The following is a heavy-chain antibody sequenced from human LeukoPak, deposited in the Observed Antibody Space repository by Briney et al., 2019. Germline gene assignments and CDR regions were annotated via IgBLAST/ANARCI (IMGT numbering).Heavy chain of an antibody. CDR1: GYTFTRYG. Sequence: ASVKVSCKASGYTFTRYGMNWVRQAPGQGLEWMGGIIPIFGTANYAQKFQGRVTITADESTSTAYMELSSLRSEDTAVYYCARDPTYSSGWYFDYWGQGTLVTVSS. CDR3: ARDPTYSSGWYFDY. V-gene: IGHV1-69*13. J-gene: IGHJ4*02. CDR2: IIPIFGTA. D-gene: IGHD6-19*01.